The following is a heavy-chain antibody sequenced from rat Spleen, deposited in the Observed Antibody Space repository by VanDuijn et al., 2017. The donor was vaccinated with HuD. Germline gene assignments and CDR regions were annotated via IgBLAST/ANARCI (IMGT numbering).Heavy chain of an antibody. CDR2: IWNGGNT. CDR3: ARLRTSPFYFDY. CDR1: GFSLTSFG. D-gene: IGHD3-8*01. V-gene: IGHV2-16*01. J-gene: IGHJ2*01. Sequence: QVQLKVSGPGLVQPSQTLSLTCTVSGFSLTSFGVSWVRQPPGKGLEWIGAIWNGGNTDYNSTLKSRLRISRDTSKSQVLLTMNSLQTEDTAMYFCARLRTSPFYFDYWGQGVMVTVSS.